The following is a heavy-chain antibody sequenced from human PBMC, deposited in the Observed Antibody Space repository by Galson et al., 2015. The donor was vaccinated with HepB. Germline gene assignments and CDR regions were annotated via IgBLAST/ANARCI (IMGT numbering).Heavy chain of an antibody. D-gene: IGHD3-22*01. Sequence: TLSLTCTVSGGSVSSVSYYWSWIRQPPGTGLEWIGYIYYSGSTNYNPSLKSRVTISVDTSKNQFSLKLSSVTAADTAVYYCARGEYYYDSSGYKAWGQGTLVTVSS. J-gene: IGHJ5*02. V-gene: IGHV4-61*01. CDR2: IYYSGST. CDR3: ARGEYYYDSSGYKA. CDR1: GGSVSSVSYY.